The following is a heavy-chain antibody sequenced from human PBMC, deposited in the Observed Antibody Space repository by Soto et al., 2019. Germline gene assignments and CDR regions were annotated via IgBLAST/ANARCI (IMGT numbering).Heavy chain of an antibody. J-gene: IGHJ6*02. CDR3: ARDLSSSWTPYYYYGMDV. V-gene: IGHV1-46*01. D-gene: IGHD6-13*01. CDR2: INPSGGST. Sequence: ASVKVSCKASGYTFTSYYMHWVRQAPGQGLEWMGIINPSGGSTSYAQKFQGRVTMTRDTSTSTVYMELSSLRSEDTAVYYCARDLSSSWTPYYYYGMDVWGQGTRVTVSS. CDR1: GYTFTSYY.